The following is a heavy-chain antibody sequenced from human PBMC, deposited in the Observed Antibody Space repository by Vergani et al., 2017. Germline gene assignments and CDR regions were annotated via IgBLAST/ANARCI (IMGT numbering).Heavy chain of an antibody. Sequence: QVQLQESGPGLVKPSQTLSLTCTVSGGSISSGGYYWSWIRQPPGKGLEWIGYIYYSGSTYYNPSLKRRVTISVETSKNQFSLKLSSVTAADTAVYYCARDYGGNTGLLDYWGQGTLVTVSS. CDR1: GGSISSGGYY. CDR2: IYYSGST. CDR3: ARDYGGNTGLLDY. J-gene: IGHJ4*02. D-gene: IGHD4-23*01. V-gene: IGHV4-31*03.